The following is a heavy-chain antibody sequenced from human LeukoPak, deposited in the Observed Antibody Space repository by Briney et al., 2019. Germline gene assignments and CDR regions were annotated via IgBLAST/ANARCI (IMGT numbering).Heavy chain of an antibody. V-gene: IGHV6-1*01. CDR2: TYYRSKWYN. D-gene: IGHD5-12*01. CDR1: GDSASSNSAA. Sequence: SQTLSLTCAISGDSASSNSAAWNWIRQSPSRGLEWLGRTYYRSKWYNDYAVSVKSRITINPDTSKNQFSLQLNSVTPEDTAVYYCARDRVIVATMNYYYYGMDVWGQGTTVTVSS. J-gene: IGHJ6*02. CDR3: ARDRVIVATMNYYYYGMDV.